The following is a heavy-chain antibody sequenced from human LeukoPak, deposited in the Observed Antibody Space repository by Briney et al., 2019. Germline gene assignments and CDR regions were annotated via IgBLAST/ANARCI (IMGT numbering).Heavy chain of an antibody. CDR3: VRDWDHFDFDS. D-gene: IGHD3-9*01. CDR2: IKGDGSHT. Sequence: GGSLRLSCAACGFTFRNYWMHWVRQAPGKGLVWVSRIKGDGSHTISADSVKGRFTISRDNAKTTLYLQMKSLRAEDTAVYYCVRDWDHFDFDSWGQGTLVTVSS. V-gene: IGHV3-74*01. J-gene: IGHJ5*01. CDR1: GFTFRNYW.